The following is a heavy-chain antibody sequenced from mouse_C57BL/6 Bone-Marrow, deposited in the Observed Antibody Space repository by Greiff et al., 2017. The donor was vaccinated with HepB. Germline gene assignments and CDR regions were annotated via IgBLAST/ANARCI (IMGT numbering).Heavy chain of an antibody. CDR3: ARYYGSSYWYFDV. CDR2: SNPNNGGT. Sequence: EVQLQQSGPELVKPGASVKIPCKASGYTFTDYNMDWVKQSHGKSLEWIGDSNPNNGGTIYNQKFKGKATLTVDKSSSTAYMERRSLTSEDTAVYYCARYYGSSYWYFDVWGTGTTVTVSS. J-gene: IGHJ1*03. V-gene: IGHV1-18*01. D-gene: IGHD1-1*01. CDR1: GYTFTDYN.